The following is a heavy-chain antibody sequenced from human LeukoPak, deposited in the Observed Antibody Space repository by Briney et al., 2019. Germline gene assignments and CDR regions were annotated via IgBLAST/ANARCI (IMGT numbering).Heavy chain of an antibody. D-gene: IGHD3-16*01. CDR2: IWFDGSNK. Sequence: GGSLRLSCAASGLTFSSYGMHWVRQAPGKGLEWVAIIWFDGSNKYYADSVKGRFTISRDNSKNTLYLQMNSLRAEDTAVYYCAREGEGYYDAFDIWGQGTMVTVSS. CDR3: AREGEGYYDAFDI. J-gene: IGHJ3*02. CDR1: GLTFSSYG. V-gene: IGHV3-33*01.